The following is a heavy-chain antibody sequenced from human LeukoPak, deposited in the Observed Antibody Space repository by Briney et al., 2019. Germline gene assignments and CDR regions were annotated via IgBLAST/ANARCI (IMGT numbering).Heavy chain of an antibody. V-gene: IGHV3-7*01. CDR3: ARDYAAGAIDV. J-gene: IGHJ6*02. D-gene: IGHD6-13*01. CDR1: GFTFNRYW. CDR2: INLDGSEK. Sequence: PGGSLRLSCAASGFTFNRYWMTWVRQAPGKGLEWVVNINLDGSEKYSVDSVKGRFTVSRDNAEKSLFLQMNSLRAEDTAVYYCARDYAAGAIDVWGRGTTVTVSS.